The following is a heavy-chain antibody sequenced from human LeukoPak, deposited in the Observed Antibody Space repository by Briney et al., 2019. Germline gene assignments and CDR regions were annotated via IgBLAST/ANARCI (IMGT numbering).Heavy chain of an antibody. CDR1: GFTFSSYS. V-gene: IGHV3-21*01. J-gene: IGHJ4*02. CDR3: ARVPRSNWNEY. CDR2: ISSSSSYI. D-gene: IGHD1-1*01. Sequence: GGSLTLSCAASGFTFSSYSMNWVRQAPGKGLEWVSSISSSSSYIYYADSVKGRFTISRDNAKNSLYLQMNSLRAEDTAVYYCARVPRSNWNEYWGQGTLVTVSS.